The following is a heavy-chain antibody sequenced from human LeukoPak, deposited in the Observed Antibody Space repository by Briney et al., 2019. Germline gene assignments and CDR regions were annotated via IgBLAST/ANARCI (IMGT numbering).Heavy chain of an antibody. D-gene: IGHD3-10*01. J-gene: IGHJ4*02. CDR2: IYYSGST. CDR1: GGSISSYY. CDR3: ARSYYYGSAFDY. Sequence: PSETLSLTCTVSGGSISSYYWSWIRQPPGKGLEWIGYIYYSGSTNYNPSLKSRVTISVDTSKNQFSLKLSPVTAADTAVYYCARSYYYGSAFDYWGQGTLVTVSS. V-gene: IGHV4-59*08.